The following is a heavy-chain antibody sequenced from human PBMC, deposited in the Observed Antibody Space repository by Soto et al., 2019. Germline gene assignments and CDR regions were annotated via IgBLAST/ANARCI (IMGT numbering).Heavy chain of an antibody. D-gene: IGHD4-17*01. CDR2: IKSKADGGTT. J-gene: IGHJ4*02. CDR3: TSLYYGH. V-gene: IGHV3-15*01. Sequence: PGGSLRLSCAASEFTFANAWISWVRQAPGKGLEWVGRIKSKADGGTTDYATPVKGRFTISRDGSQNTLYLQMNSLKTEDTAVYYCTSLYYGHWGQGTLVT. CDR1: EFTFANAW.